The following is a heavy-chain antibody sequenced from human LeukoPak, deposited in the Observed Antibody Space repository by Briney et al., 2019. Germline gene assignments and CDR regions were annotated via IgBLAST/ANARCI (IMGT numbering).Heavy chain of an antibody. V-gene: IGHV4-38-2*02. CDR2: IYYSGST. D-gene: IGHD3-3*01. CDR3: ASYTIFGVVIIPKYFQH. J-gene: IGHJ1*01. CDR1: GYSISSGYY. Sequence: SETLSLTCTVSGYSISSGYYWGWIRQPPGKGLEWIGSIYYSGSTYYNPSLKSRVTISVDTSKNQFSLKLSSVTAADTAVYYCASYTIFGVVIIPKYFQHWGQGTLVTVSS.